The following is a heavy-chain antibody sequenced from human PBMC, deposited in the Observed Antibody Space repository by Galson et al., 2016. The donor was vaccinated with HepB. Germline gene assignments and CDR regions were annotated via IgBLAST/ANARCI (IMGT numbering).Heavy chain of an antibody. D-gene: IGHD6-19*01. V-gene: IGHV4-39*01. J-gene: IGHJ4*02. CDR1: GGSVTTSGHY. CDR3: ARRANGLYHDY. CDR2: IYYTGIT. Sequence: ETLSLTCSVSGGSVTTSGHYWGWIRQPPGKGLEWIATIYYTGITYYNPSLKSRVTISIDTSRNNFSLKLSSVTAADTAVYYCARRANGLYHDYWGQGTLVTVSS.